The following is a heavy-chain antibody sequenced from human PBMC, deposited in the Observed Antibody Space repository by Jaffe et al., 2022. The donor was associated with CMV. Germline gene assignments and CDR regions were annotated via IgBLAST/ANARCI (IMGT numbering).Heavy chain of an antibody. J-gene: IGHJ3*02. V-gene: IGHV3-21*01. CDR1: GFTFSSYS. D-gene: IGHD3-22*01. CDR2: ISSSSSYI. CDR3: ARGHYDSSGYYYIDAFDI. Sequence: EVQLVESGGGLVKPGGSLRLSCAASGFTFSSYSMNWVRQAPGKGLEWVSSISSSSSYIYYADSVKGRFTISRDNAKNSLYLQMNSLRAEDTAVYYCARGHYDSSGYYYIDAFDIWGQGTMVTVSS.